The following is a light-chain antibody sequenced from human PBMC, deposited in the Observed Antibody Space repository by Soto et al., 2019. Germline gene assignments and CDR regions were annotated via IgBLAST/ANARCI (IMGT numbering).Light chain of an antibody. J-gene: IGKJ4*01. V-gene: IGKV1-39*01. CDR3: PQRYRIPKT. CDR2: GAS. Sequence: DVQMTQSPASLSASVGDRVTITCRASQSISTYLNWYQQKPGKAPQLLIYGASNLQSGDPSRFTGSGSGTDFTLTIRSLHPEDFAPLYCPQRYRIPKTFGGGTKVDIK. CDR1: QSISTY.